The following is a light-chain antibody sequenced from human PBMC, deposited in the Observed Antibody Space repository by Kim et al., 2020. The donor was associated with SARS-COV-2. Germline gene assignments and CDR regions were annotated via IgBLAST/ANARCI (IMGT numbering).Light chain of an antibody. CDR2: GAS. CDR1: QSVSSSY. Sequence: PGEVATLSCRASQSVSSSYLAWYQQNPGQAPRLLIYGASSRATGIPDRFSGSGSGTDFTLTISRLEPEDFAVYYCQQYGSSPPITFGQGTRLEIK. J-gene: IGKJ5*01. CDR3: QQYGSSPPIT. V-gene: IGKV3-20*01.